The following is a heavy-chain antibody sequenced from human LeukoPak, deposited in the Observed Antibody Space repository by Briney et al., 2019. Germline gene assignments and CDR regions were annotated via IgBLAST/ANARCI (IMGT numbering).Heavy chain of an antibody. J-gene: IGHJ4*02. CDR3: ARVSGGATKGELDY. V-gene: IGHV1-3*01. CDR1: GYTFTSYA. D-gene: IGHD1-26*01. CDR2: INAGNGNT. Sequence: GASVKVSCKASGYTFTSYAMHWVRQAPGQRLEWMGWINAGNGNTKYSQKFQGRVTITRDTSASTAYMELSSLRSEDTAVYYCARVSGGATKGELDYWGQGTLVTVSS.